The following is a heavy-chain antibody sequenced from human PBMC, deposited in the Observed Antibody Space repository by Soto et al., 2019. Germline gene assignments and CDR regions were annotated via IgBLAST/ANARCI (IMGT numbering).Heavy chain of an antibody. V-gene: IGHV1-69*13. D-gene: IGHD3-3*01. CDR2: IIPIFGTA. CDR3: ARAPGYDFWSGYPDY. Sequence: GASVKVSCKASGGTFSSYAISWVRQAPGQGLEWMGGIIPIFGTANYAQKFQGRVTITADESTSTAYMELSSLRSEDTAVYYCARAPGYDFWSGYPDYWGQGTLVTVSS. CDR1: GGTFSSYA. J-gene: IGHJ4*02.